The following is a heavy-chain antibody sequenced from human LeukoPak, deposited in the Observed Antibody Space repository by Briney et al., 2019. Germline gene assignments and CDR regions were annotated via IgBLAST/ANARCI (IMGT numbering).Heavy chain of an antibody. Sequence: PGGSLRLSCAASGFAFSSFAMGWVRQSPGKGLEWLSTINGGGNTTFYSDSVKGRFTISRDNSKNTLYLHMDSLRPDDTAMYYCTKELHVAVAVADYYYFYMDVWGRGTAVTVFS. D-gene: IGHD6-19*01. J-gene: IGHJ6*03. CDR3: TKELHVAVAVADYYYFYMDV. V-gene: IGHV3-23*01. CDR2: INGGGNTT. CDR1: GFAFSSFA.